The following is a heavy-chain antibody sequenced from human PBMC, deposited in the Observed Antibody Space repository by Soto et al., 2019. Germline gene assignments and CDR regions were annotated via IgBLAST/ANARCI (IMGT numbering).Heavy chain of an antibody. CDR2: ITTSSAYI. J-gene: IGHJ5*02. V-gene: IGHV3-21*01. Sequence: PGGSLRLSFAASGFTFNTYDMNWVRQAPGKGLEWVSSITTSSAYIYYADSLKGRITISRDNAKNSLFLQMNSLRAEDTAVHYCVRSGTARLLRHSWFDTWGQGTLVTAPQ. CDR1: GFTFNTYD. CDR3: VRSGTARLLRHSWFDT. D-gene: IGHD2-21*01.